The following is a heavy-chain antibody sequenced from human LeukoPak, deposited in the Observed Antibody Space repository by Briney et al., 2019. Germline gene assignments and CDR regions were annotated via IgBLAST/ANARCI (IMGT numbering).Heavy chain of an antibody. CDR2: ISSSSSTI. CDR3: AHQSHYYDSSGYGY. CDR1: GFTFSSYS. V-gene: IGHV3-48*01. D-gene: IGHD3-22*01. J-gene: IGHJ4*02. Sequence: GGSLRLSCAASGFTFSSYSMNWVRQAPGKGLGWVSYISSSSSTIYYADSVKGRFTISRDNAKNSLYLQMNSLRAEDTAVYYCAHQSHYYDSSGYGYWGQGTLVTVSS.